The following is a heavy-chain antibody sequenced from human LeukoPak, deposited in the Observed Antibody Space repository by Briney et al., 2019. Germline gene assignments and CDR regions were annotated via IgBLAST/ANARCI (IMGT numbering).Heavy chain of an antibody. CDR3: ARAGRYYDFWSGYYHKNFDY. CDR2: ISSSSSYI. CDR1: GFTFSSYS. V-gene: IGHV3-21*04. Sequence: GGSLRLSCAASGFTFSSYSMNWVRQAPGEGLEWVSSISSSSSYIYYADSVKGRFTISRDNAKNSLYLQMNSLRAEDTALYYCARAGRYYDFWSGYYHKNFDYWGQGTLVTVSS. D-gene: IGHD3-3*01. J-gene: IGHJ4*02.